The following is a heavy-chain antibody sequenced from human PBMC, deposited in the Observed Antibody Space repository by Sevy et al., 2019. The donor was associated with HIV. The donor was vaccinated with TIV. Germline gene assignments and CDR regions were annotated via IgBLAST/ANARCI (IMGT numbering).Heavy chain of an antibody. Sequence: GGSLRLSCVASGITFSRYEMNWVRQAPGKGLEWISYISTGGGNIYYSDSVKGRFSISRDNAKNSVHLQMNSLRAEDTALYYCATSRRDDYNYFFDYWGQRTLVTVSS. V-gene: IGHV3-48*03. CDR2: ISTGGGNI. CDR1: GITFSRYE. J-gene: IGHJ4*02. CDR3: ATSRRDDYNYFFDY. D-gene: IGHD4-4*01.